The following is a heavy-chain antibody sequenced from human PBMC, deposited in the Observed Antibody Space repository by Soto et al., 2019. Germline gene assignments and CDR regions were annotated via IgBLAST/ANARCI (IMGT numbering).Heavy chain of an antibody. D-gene: IGHD5-18*01. CDR2: INADYGNT. V-gene: IGHV1-18*01. CDR3: ARCIQGDYYYGMDA. CDR1: GYTFYSHS. J-gene: IGHJ6*02. Sequence: QAQLVQSGAEVRKPGASVKVSCKASGYTFYSHSISWVRQAPGQGLEWMGRINADYGNTQYAQKLRGRVTMPTDTSTNTVDMERTNLRSDDTAVYYCARCIQGDYYYGMDAWGQGTTVTVSS.